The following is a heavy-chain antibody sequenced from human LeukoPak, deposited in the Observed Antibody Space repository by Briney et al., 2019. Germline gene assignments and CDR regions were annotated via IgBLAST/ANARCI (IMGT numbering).Heavy chain of an antibody. V-gene: IGHV4-59*11. CDR3: ARLVWLGESPGSWFDS. J-gene: IGHJ5*01. D-gene: IGHD3-10*01. CDR2: IHYSGST. Sequence: PSETLSLPCSVSGGPITRHLGLCLRQPPGKSLEWIGYIHYSGSTNYNPSLKSRVTISPDTSKNQLFLKLNSVTAADTAVYYCARLVWLGESPGSWFDSWGQGTLVTVSS. CDR1: GGPITRHL.